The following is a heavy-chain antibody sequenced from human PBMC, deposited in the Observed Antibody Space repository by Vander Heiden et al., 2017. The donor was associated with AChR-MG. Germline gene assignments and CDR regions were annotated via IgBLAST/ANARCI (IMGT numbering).Heavy chain of an antibody. V-gene: IGHV3-30-3*01. CDR3: WRFGDVSGFTLYL. CDR1: GFPLSTHT. J-gene: IGHJ5*02. Sequence: QVQLIESGGAVVQPGRSLRLSCAATGFPLSTHTKHWIRQAPGKGLEWVAAIVFVGNKQFYADSVKGRFTVSKDNTTNTLFLQMSSLRLGDTARYYCWRFGDVSGFTLYLWGRGTLVTVTS. CDR2: IVFVGNKQ. D-gene: IGHD3-10*01.